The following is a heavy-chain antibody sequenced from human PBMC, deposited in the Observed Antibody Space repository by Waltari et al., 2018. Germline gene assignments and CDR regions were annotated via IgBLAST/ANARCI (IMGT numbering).Heavy chain of an antibody. CDR3: ARDRDYYDSSGYSP. Sequence: QVQLVESGGGVVQPGRSLRLSCAASGFTFSSYGMHWVRQAPGKGLEWVAVIWYDGSNKYYADSVKGRFTISRDNSKNTLYLQMNSLRAEDTAVYYCARDRDYYDSSGYSPWGQGTLVTVSS. CDR1: GFTFSSYG. J-gene: IGHJ5*02. V-gene: IGHV3-33*01. CDR2: IWYDGSNK. D-gene: IGHD3-22*01.